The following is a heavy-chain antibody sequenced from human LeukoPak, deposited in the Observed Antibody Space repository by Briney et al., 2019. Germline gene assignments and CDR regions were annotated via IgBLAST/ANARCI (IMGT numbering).Heavy chain of an antibody. V-gene: IGHV1-18*01. D-gene: IGHD3-22*01. CDR2: ISAYNGNT. CDR3: ARVVGPQKYDSSGYYYTYYFDY. J-gene: IGHJ4*02. CDR1: GYTFTSYG. Sequence: ASVKVSCKASGYTFTSYGISWVRQAPGQGLEWMGWISAYNGNTNYAQKLQGRVTMTTDTSTSTAYMELRSLRSDDTAVYYCARVVGPQKYDSSGYYYTYYFDYWGQGTLVTVSS.